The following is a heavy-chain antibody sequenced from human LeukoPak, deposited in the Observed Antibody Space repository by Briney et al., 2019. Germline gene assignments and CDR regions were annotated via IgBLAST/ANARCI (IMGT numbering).Heavy chain of an antibody. V-gene: IGHV4-4*07. CDR1: GGSISSYY. CDR3: ARGGYDPYYYYYYMDV. J-gene: IGHJ6*03. CDR2: IYTSGST. Sequence: SETLSLTCTVSGGSISSYYWSWIRQPAGKGLEWIGRIYTSGSTNYNPSLKSRVTMSVDTSKNQFSLKLSSVTAADTAVYYCARGGYDPYYYYYYMDVWGKGTTVTVSS. D-gene: IGHD5-12*01.